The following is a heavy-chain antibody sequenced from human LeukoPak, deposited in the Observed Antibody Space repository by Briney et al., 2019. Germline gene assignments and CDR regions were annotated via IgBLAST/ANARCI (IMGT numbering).Heavy chain of an antibody. CDR2: IRYDGGNK. CDR1: GFTFSIYG. Sequence: GGSLRLSCAASGFTFSIYGMHWVRQAPGKGLEWVAFIRYDGGNKYYADSVKGRFTISRDNSKNTLYLQMNSLRAEDTAVYYCATAKTQPVAGHITDYWGQGTLVTVSS. CDR3: ATAKTQPVAGHITDY. D-gene: IGHD6-19*01. J-gene: IGHJ4*02. V-gene: IGHV3-30*02.